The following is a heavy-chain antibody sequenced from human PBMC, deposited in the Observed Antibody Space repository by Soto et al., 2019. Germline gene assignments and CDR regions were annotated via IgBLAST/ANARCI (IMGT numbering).Heavy chain of an antibody. J-gene: IGHJ4*02. CDR3: ARDIYYDSSGNDY. Sequence: GGSLRLSCGASGFDFSNYWMHWVRQAPGKGLVWVSRINGDGSDIKYADSVKGRFTISRDNAKNTVYLQMNSLRAEDTAVYYCARDIYYDSSGNDYWGQGTLVTVSS. V-gene: IGHV3-74*03. CDR2: INGDGSDI. CDR1: GFDFSNYW. D-gene: IGHD3-22*01.